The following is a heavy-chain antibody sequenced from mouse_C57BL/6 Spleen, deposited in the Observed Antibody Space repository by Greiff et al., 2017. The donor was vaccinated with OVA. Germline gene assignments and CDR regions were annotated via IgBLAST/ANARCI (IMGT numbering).Heavy chain of an antibody. D-gene: IGHD2-4*01. CDR1: GFTFSDYY. Sequence: EVQLVESAGGLVQPGSSMKLSCTASGFTFSDYYMAWVRQVPEKGLEWVANINYDGSSTYYLDSLKSRFIISRDNAKNILYLQMSSLKSEDTATYYCAREGDYDYDGDYFDYWGQGTTLTVSS. J-gene: IGHJ2*01. CDR3: AREGDYDYDGDYFDY. CDR2: INYDGSST. V-gene: IGHV5-16*01.